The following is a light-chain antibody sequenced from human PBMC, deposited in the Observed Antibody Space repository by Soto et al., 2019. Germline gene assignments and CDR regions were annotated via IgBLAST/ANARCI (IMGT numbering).Light chain of an antibody. CDR3: SSYTSSTAYI. CDR1: SSDVGGYNY. J-gene: IGLJ1*01. Sequence: QSALTQPASVSGSPGQSITISCTGTSSDVGGYNYVSWYQQHPGDAPKLMIYHVRNRPSGVSNRFSGSKSGNTASLTISGLQAEDEADYYCSSYTSSTAYIFGTGTKLTVL. V-gene: IGLV2-14*03. CDR2: HVR.